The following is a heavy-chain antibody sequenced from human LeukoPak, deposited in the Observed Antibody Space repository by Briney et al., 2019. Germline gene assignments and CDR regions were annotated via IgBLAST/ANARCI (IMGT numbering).Heavy chain of an antibody. CDR2: IYYSGST. J-gene: IGHJ4*02. CDR3: ARDDRNYIWGSYRY. CDR1: GGSISSYY. D-gene: IGHD3-16*02. V-gene: IGHV4-59*01. Sequence: SETLSLTCTVSGGSISSYYWSWIRQPPGKGLEWIGYIYYSGSTNYNPSLKSRVTISVDTSKNQFSLKLSSVCAADTAVYCCARDDRNYIWGSYRYWGQGTLVTVSS.